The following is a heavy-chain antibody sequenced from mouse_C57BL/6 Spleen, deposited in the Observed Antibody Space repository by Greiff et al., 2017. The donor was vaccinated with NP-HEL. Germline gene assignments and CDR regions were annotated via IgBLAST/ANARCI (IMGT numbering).Heavy chain of an antibody. J-gene: IGHJ2*01. D-gene: IGHD2-12*01. CDR1: GFTFSNYW. V-gene: IGHV6-3*01. Sequence: EVKVVESGGGLVQPGGSMKLSCVASGFTFSNYWMNWVRQSPEKGLEWVAQIRLKSDNYATHYAESVKGRFTISRDDSKSSVYLQMNNVRAEDTGIYYCTAYRLRRGYYFDYWGQGTTLTVSS. CDR3: TAYRLRRGYYFDY. CDR2: IRLKSDNYAT.